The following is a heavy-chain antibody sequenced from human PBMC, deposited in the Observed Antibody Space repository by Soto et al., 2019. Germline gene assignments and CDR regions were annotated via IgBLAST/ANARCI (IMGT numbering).Heavy chain of an antibody. J-gene: IGHJ6*02. CDR1: GGTFADFI. CDR3: ARNGTYSSSLSQYSGMDV. Sequence: SVKVSCKASGGTFADFIMNWVRQTPGQGLEWMGGIVPMFGTPTYAEKFKGRVTISATGSMSTAYMELTSLRSEDTAVYYCARNGTYSSSLSQYSGMDVWGQGTTVTVSS. V-gene: IGHV1-69*13. CDR2: IVPMFGTP. D-gene: IGHD6-6*01.